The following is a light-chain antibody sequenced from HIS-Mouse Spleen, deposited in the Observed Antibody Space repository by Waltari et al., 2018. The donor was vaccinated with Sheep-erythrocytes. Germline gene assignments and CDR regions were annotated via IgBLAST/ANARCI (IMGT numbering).Light chain of an antibody. CDR3: CSYAGSYTFWV. J-gene: IGLJ3*02. V-gene: IGLV2-11*01. Sequence: QSSLTQPRSVSGSPGQSVTIPCPVTSSDVGGYNYVSWSQQHPGKAPKLMIYDVSKRPSGVPDRFSGSKSGNTASLTISGLQAEDEADYYCCSYAGSYTFWVFGGGTKLTVL. CDR2: DVS. CDR1: SSDVGGYNY.